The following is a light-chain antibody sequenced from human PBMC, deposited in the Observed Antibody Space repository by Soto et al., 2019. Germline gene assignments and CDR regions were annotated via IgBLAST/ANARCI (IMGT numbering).Light chain of an antibody. CDR1: QSISNW. CDR2: DAS. J-gene: IGKJ1*01. CDR3: QQWT. V-gene: IGKV1-5*01. Sequence: DIQLNQSPSTLSASVGDRVTITCRASQSISNWLAWYQVKPGKAPKVLIYDASTLQRGVPSRFSGTGSGTEFTLTIDNLQPDDFATYYCQQWTFGQGTKVDIK.